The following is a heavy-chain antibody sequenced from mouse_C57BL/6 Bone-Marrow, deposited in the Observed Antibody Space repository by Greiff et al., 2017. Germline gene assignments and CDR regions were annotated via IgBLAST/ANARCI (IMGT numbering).Heavy chain of an antibody. V-gene: IGHV1-82*01. CDR2: IYPGDGDT. Sequence: HVLLQQSGPDLVQPGASVKLSCKASGYAFSSSWMYWVNQRPGKGLEWIARIYPGDGDTYYHGKFKGKATLTADKSSSTAYMQLSGLTFEDSAVYFCASVSSPYFDDWGKGTTLTVSS. CDR3: ASVSSPYFDD. CDR1: GYAFSSSW. J-gene: IGHJ2*01. D-gene: IGHD1-1*01.